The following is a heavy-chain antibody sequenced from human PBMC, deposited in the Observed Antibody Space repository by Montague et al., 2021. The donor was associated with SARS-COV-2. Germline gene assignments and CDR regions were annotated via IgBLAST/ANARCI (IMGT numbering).Heavy chain of an antibody. CDR2: IYYSGST. D-gene: IGHD3-3*01. Sequence: SETLSLTCTVSGGSISSYYWSWIRQPPGKGLGWIGYIYYSGSTNYNPSLKNRVTISVDTSKNQFSLKLSSVTAADTAVYYCARHFPESIFGVVSHPGGMDVWGQGTTVTVSS. CDR3: ARHFPESIFGVVSHPGGMDV. CDR1: GGSISSYY. V-gene: IGHV4-59*08. J-gene: IGHJ6*02.